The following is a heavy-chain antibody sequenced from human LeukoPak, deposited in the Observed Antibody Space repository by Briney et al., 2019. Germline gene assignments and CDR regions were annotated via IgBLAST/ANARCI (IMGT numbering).Heavy chain of an antibody. V-gene: IGHV1-69*05. J-gene: IGHJ4*02. CDR1: RGTFNSYA. Sequence: ASVKVSCKASRGTFNSYAINWLRQAPGQGLEWMGRIIPIFGSATYAQKFQGTVTITTDESTSTAYMELSSLKSEDTAVYFCAGDHGYPYYFDYWGQGTLVTVSS. CDR2: IIPIFGSA. D-gene: IGHD5-24*01. CDR3: AGDHGYPYYFDY.